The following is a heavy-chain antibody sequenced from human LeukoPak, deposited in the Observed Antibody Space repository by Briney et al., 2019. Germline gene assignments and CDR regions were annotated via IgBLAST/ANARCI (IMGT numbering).Heavy chain of an antibody. D-gene: IGHD5-12*01. CDR1: GFTFDDHG. V-gene: IGHV3-20*04. CDR3: ARVRLDIVATTFVGWFDP. CDR2: IKWDGGRT. J-gene: IGHJ5*02. Sequence: PGGSLRLSCAASGFTFDDHGMSWVRQAPGKGLEWVSGIKWDGGRTGYADSVKGRFTISRDNAKNSVYPQMNSLRAEDTALYYCARVRLDIVATTFVGWFDPWGQGTLVTVSS.